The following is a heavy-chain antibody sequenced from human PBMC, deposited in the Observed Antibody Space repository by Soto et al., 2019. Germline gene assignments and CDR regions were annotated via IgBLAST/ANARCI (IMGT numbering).Heavy chain of an antibody. CDR3: ARGVRGAGTNPRDYYYYYMDV. Sequence: SETLSLTCAVYGGSFSGYYWSWIRQPPGKGLEWIGEINHSGSTNYNPSLKSRVTISVDTSKNQFSLKLSSVTAADTAVYYCARGVRGAGTNPRDYYYYYMDVWGKGTTVTVSS. V-gene: IGHV4-34*01. CDR2: INHSGST. D-gene: IGHD1-7*01. CDR1: GGSFSGYY. J-gene: IGHJ6*03.